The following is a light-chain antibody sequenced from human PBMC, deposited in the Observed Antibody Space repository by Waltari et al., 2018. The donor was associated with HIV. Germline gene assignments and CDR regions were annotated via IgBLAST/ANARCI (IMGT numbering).Light chain of an antibody. J-gene: IGKJ2*01. Sequence: DIVLTQSPGTLSLSPGERATLSCRASQSVRSAYVAWYQQKLGQAPRLLIYAASGRAKGIPDRFSGSGSGTDFTLTINRVEPEDFAVYFCQQYAESPTTFGQGTKLEIK. V-gene: IGKV3-20*01. CDR3: QQYAESPTT. CDR2: AAS. CDR1: QSVRSAY.